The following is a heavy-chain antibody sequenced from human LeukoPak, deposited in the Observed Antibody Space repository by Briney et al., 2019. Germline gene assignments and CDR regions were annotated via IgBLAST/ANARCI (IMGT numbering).Heavy chain of an antibody. V-gene: IGHV3-23*01. J-gene: IGHJ4*02. CDR3: AKVARGYCTNGVCPGDNFDY. Sequence: GGSLRLSCAASGFTFSSYAMSWVRQAPGKGLEWVSAISGSGGSTYYADSVKGRFTISRDNSKNTLYLQMNSLRAEDTAVYYCAKVARGYCTNGVCPGDNFDYWGQGTLVTVSS. D-gene: IGHD2-8*01. CDR1: GFTFSSYA. CDR2: ISGSGGST.